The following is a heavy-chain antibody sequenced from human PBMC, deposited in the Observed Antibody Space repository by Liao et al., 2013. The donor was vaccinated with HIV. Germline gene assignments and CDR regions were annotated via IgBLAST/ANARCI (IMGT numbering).Heavy chain of an antibody. CDR3: ARLELYYFVL. CDR1: GASISSGSHY. J-gene: IGHJ4*02. V-gene: IGHV4-61*02. Sequence: QVQLQESGPGLVKPSQTLSLTCSVSGASISSGSHYWSWIRQPAGKGLEWIGHIYTSGSTKYNPSLQESSHHISRHVQEPSSPSKLSSVTAADTAVYYCARLELYYFVLLGPREPVGHRLL. D-gene: IGHD1-7*01. CDR2: IYTSGST.